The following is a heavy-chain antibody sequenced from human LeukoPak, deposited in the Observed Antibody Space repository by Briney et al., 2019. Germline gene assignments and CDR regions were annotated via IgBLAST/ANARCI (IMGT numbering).Heavy chain of an antibody. D-gene: IGHD5-12*01. Sequence: SETLSLTCTVSGGSISSYYWSWIRQPPGKGLEWIGYIYYSGSTNYNPSLKSRVTISVDTSKNQFSLKLSSVTAADTAVYYCARVAYDSGAYFDYWGQGTLVTVSS. CDR3: ARVAYDSGAYFDY. CDR1: GGSISSYY. J-gene: IGHJ4*02. V-gene: IGHV4-59*08. CDR2: IYYSGST.